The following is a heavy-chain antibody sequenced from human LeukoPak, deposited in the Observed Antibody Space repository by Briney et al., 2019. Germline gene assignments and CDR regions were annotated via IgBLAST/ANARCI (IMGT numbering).Heavy chain of an antibody. J-gene: IGHJ4*02. D-gene: IGHD2-15*01. V-gene: IGHV1-18*04. CDR1: GYTFTRYG. CDR2: ISAYNGDT. CDR3: ARDIGYCSGGSCSPYRDY. Sequence: ASVKVSCKASGYTFTRYGISWLRQAPGQGLEWMGWISAYNGDTNYAQKLQGRVTMTTDTSTSTAYMELRRPISDDTAVYYCARDIGYCSGGSCSPYRDYWGQGTLVTVSS.